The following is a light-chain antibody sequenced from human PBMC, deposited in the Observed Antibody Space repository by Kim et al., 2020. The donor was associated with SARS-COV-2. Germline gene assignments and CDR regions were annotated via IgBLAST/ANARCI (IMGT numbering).Light chain of an antibody. CDR1: QSVSSSY. CDR2: GAS. Sequence: SPGARAAHSCRASQSVSSSYLAWYQQKPGHAPRLLIYGASSRATGIPDRFSGSGSGTDFTLTISRLEPEDFAVYYCQQYGSSPLTFGQGTKLEI. J-gene: IGKJ2*01. CDR3: QQYGSSPLT. V-gene: IGKV3-20*01.